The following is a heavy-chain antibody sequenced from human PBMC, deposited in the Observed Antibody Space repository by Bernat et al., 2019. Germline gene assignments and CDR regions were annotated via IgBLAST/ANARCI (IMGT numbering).Heavy chain of an antibody. J-gene: IGHJ3*02. CDR3: ARVPKIKLERLGGAFDI. CDR1: GFTVSSNY. D-gene: IGHD1-1*01. V-gene: IGHV3-53*01. CDR2: IYSGGST. Sequence: EVQLVESGGGLIQPGGSLRLSCAASGFTVSSNYMSWVRQAPGKGLEWVSVIYSGGSTYYADSVKGRITISRDNSKNTLYLQMNSLRAEDTAVYYCARVPKIKLERLGGAFDIWGQGTMVTVSS.